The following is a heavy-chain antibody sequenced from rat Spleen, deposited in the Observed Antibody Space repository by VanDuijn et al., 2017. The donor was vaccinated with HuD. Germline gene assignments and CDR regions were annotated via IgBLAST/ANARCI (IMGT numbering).Heavy chain of an antibody. J-gene: IGHJ1*01. Sequence: VQLVESGGGLVQPGRSMKLSCAASGFTFSNYYMAWVRQAPTKGLEWMGIIWSNGGSDYNSGIQSRLSISRDTSKSQVFLKMNSLQTEDTAMYFCARGGYGSYIYGFFDFWGPGTMVTVSS. D-gene: IGHD1-3*01. V-gene: IGHV2-27*01. CDR1: GFTFSNYY. CDR2: IWSNGGS. CDR3: ARGGYGSYIYGFFDF.